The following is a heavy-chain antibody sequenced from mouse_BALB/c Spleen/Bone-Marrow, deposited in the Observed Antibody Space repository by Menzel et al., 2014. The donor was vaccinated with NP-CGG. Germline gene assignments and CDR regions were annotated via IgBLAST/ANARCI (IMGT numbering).Heavy chain of an antibody. J-gene: IGHJ2*01. CDR1: GYTFTTYW. Sequence: VKLVESGAELARPGASVKLSCKTSGYTFTTYWMQWVKQRPGQGLEWIGAIYPGEGDTRYTQKFKGKATLTADKSSSPAYIQLSNLTSEDSAVYYCSREPSNWGYYWGQGTTPTVSS. CDR3: SREPSNWGYY. V-gene: IGHV1-87*01. CDR2: IYPGEGDT.